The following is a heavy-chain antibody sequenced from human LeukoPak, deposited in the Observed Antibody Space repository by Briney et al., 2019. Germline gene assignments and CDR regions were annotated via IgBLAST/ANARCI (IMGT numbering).Heavy chain of an antibody. CDR2: IIPIFGTA. J-gene: IGHJ6*02. D-gene: IGHD3-10*01. Sequence: SVKVSCKASGGTFSSYAISWVRQAPGQGLEWMGGIIPIFGTANYAQKFQGRVTITADESTSTAYMELSSLRSEDTAVYYCARGGTMVRGVPIGGYYYYGMDVWGQGTTVTVSS. CDR1: GGTFSSYA. V-gene: IGHV1-69*13. CDR3: ARGGTMVRGVPIGGYYYYGMDV.